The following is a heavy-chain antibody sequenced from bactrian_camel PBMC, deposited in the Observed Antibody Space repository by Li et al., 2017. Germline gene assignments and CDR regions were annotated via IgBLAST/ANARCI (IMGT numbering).Heavy chain of an antibody. D-gene: IGHD4*01. V-gene: IGHV3S55*01. CDR2: IGRYGTT. CDR3: AAGLDCYDQYARFQF. CDR1: GITDAPYC. J-gene: IGHJ4*01. Sequence: VQLVESGGGSVQAGGSLRLSCAASGITDAPYCMGWFRQAPGKERQEVAYIGRYGTTKYADSVKGRFTISKDSAKSILYLEMNSLKPEDTAMYYCAAGLDCYDQYARFQFRGQGTQVTVS.